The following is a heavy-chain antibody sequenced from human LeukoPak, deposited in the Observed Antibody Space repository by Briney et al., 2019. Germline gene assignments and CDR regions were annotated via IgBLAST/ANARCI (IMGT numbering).Heavy chain of an antibody. D-gene: IGHD2-2*01. V-gene: IGHV4-34*01. J-gene: IGHJ4*02. CDR3: ARRRYCSSTSCYEDY. CDR2: INHSGST. CDR1: GGSFSGYY. Sequence: SETLSLTCAVYGGSFSGYYWSWTRQPPGKGLEWIGEINHSGSTNYNPSLKSRVTISVDTSKNQFSLKLSSVTAADTAVYYCARRRYCSSTSCYEDYWGQGTLVTVSS.